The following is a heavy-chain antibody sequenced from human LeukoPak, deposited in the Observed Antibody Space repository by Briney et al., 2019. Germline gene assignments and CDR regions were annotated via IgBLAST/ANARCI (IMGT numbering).Heavy chain of an antibody. D-gene: IGHD6-6*01. Sequence: SETLSLTCTVSGGSISSYYWSWIRQPPGKGLEWIGYIYYSGSTNYNPSLKSRVTISVDTSKNQFSLKLSSVTAADTAVYYCARLFRPRAFDIWGQGTMVTVSS. J-gene: IGHJ3*02. CDR3: ARLFRPRAFDI. V-gene: IGHV4-59*08. CDR2: IYYSGST. CDR1: GGSISSYY.